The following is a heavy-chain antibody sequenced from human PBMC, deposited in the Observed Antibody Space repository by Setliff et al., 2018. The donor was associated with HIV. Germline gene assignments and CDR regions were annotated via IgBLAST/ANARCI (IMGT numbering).Heavy chain of an antibody. CDR1: GFSFNKAW. Sequence: SGGSLRLSCALSGFSFNKAWMNWVRQAPGKGLEWVGRVKSPSDGGTIDYAAPVHGRFTISIDASTNTLYLQMNGLKTEDTGVYYCTTDNCGGDCYLNYWGLGTLVTVSS. CDR3: TTDNCGGDCYLNY. V-gene: IGHV3-15*07. CDR2: VKSPSDGGTI. J-gene: IGHJ4*02. D-gene: IGHD2-21*02.